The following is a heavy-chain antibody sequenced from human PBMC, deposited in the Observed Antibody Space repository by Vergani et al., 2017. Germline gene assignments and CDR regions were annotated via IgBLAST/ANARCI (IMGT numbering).Heavy chain of an antibody. D-gene: IGHD4-17*01. V-gene: IGHV1-69*02. CDR1: GGTFSSYT. Sequence: QVQLVQSGAEVKKPGSSVKVSCKASGGTFSSYTISWVRQAPGQGLEWMGRIIPILGIANYAQKFQGRVTITADKSTSTAYMELSSLRSEDTAVYYCARGKMLRTVTTPPDLWGRGTLVTVSS. CDR3: ARGKMLRTVTTPPDL. CDR2: IIPILGIA. J-gene: IGHJ2*01.